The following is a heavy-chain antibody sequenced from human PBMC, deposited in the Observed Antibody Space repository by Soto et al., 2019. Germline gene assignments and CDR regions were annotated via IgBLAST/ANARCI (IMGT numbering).Heavy chain of an antibody. J-gene: IGHJ4*02. D-gene: IGHD5-12*01. CDR3: VRVVAIPGYPDN. Sequence: QVQLVQSGAAVRQPASSVKVSCKTSGATFSSCAITWVRQAPGQGLEWMGGIVPTVDTSTYAQKFQGRVTITADKFTNTVYMELSSLRSDDTAVYYCVRVVAIPGYPDNWGQGTLVTVSS. CDR2: IVPTVDTS. CDR1: GATFSSCA. V-gene: IGHV1-69*14.